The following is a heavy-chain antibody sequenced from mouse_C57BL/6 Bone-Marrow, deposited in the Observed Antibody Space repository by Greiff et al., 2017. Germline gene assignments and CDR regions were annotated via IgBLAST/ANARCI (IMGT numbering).Heavy chain of an antibody. CDR2: IYPGSGNT. CDR1: GYTFTDYY. J-gene: IGHJ1*03. V-gene: IGHV1-76*01. CDR3: ARRVLLLYWYFDV. D-gene: IGHD2-10*01. Sequence: QVQLQQSGAELVRPGASVKLSCKASGYTFTDYYINWVKQRPGQGLEWIARIYPGSGNTYYNEKFKGKATLTAEKSSSTSYMQLSSLTSEDSAFYFCARRVLLLYWYFDVWGTGTTVTVSS.